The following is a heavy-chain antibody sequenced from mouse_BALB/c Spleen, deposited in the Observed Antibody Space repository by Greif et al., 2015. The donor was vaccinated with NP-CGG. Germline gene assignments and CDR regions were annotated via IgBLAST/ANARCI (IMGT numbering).Heavy chain of an antibody. D-gene: IGHD2-10*02. Sequence: VHLVESGAELAKPGASEKMSCKASGYTFTSYWMHWVKQRSGQGLEWIGYINPSTGYTEYNQKFKDKATLTADKSSSTAYMHPGSLTSEDSAVYYCAKQYGNTAWLVYLNQGTLVTVSA. CDR1: GYTFTSYW. J-gene: IGHJ3*01. V-gene: IGHV1-7*01. CDR3: AKQYGNTAWLVY. CDR2: INPSTGYT.